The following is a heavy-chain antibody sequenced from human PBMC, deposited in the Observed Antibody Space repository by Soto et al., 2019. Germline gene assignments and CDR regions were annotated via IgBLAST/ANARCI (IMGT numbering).Heavy chain of an antibody. CDR1: GGTLGHNC. Sequence: LETLSLTCIVSGGTLGHNCWAWIARPPGKGLEWVGSLYYGGTTXXXPXXXXXXXXXXXXXKSQISLRLSSVTAADSAVYYCAGLGAFYQSLDPWGPGTLVTVSS. V-gene: IGHV4-59*08. CDR2: LYYGGTT. CDR3: AGLGAFYQSLDP. J-gene: IGHJ5*02. D-gene: IGHD3-3*02.